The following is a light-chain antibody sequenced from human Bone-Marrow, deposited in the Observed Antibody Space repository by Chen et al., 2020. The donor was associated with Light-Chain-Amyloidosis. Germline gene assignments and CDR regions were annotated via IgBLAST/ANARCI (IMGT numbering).Light chain of an antibody. CDR1: SSDVGGDNH. V-gene: IGLV2-14*01. Sequence: QSALTQPAPVSGSPGQSITISCTGTSSDVGGDNHVSWYQQHPDKAPKLMIYEVTNRPSWVPDRFSGSKSDNTACLTISGLQTEDEADYFCSSYTITNTLIFGSGTRVTVL. CDR3: SSYTITNTLI. J-gene: IGLJ1*01. CDR2: EVT.